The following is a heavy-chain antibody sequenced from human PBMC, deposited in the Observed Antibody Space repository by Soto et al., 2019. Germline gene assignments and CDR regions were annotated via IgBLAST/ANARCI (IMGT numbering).Heavy chain of an antibody. V-gene: IGHV3-23*01. CDR2: ISGSGGNT. CDR1: GFTFRSFG. J-gene: IGHJ6*02. D-gene: IGHD3-10*01. Sequence: EVQLLESGGNLIQPGGSLRLSCAASGFTFRSFGMSWVRHAAGKGLEWVSGISGSGGNTYYADSVKGRFTISRDNSKNTLYLQVNSLRAEDTAIYYCARDPMVRGLGHRYGMDVWGQGTTVTVSS. CDR3: ARDPMVRGLGHRYGMDV.